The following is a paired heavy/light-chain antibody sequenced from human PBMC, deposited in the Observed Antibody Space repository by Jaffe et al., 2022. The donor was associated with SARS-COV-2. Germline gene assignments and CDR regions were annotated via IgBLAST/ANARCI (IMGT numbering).Heavy chain of an antibody. V-gene: IGHV3-7*04. CDR1: GFAFSYYW. J-gene: IGHJ4*02. Sequence: EVQLVESGGGLVQPGGSLRLSCAASGFAFSYYWMHWVRQAPGKGLEWVANIKPDGNEKHYVDSVKGRFTISRDNAQNSLYLQMNSLRAEDTAVYYCARVLLERYYRSFDYWGQGTLVTVSS. D-gene: IGHD1-26*01. CDR3: ARVLLERYYRSFDY. CDR2: IKPDGNEK.
Light chain of an antibody. CDR1: QSISNY. Sequence: DIQMTQSPSSLSASVGDRVTITCRASQSISNYLNWYQQKPGKAPKLLVYAASTLQTEVPSRFSGSGSGTEFTLTISSLQPEDFATYYCQQSYSTPRTFGQGTKLEIK. J-gene: IGKJ2*01. CDR3: QQSYSTPRT. V-gene: IGKV1-39*01. CDR2: AAS.